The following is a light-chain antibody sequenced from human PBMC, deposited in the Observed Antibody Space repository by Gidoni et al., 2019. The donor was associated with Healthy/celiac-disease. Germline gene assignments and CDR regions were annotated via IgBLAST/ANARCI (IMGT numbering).Light chain of an antibody. V-gene: IGKV1-39*01. Sequence: LSASVGDRVTITCRASQSISSYLNWYQQKPGKAPKLLIYAASSLQSGVPSRFSGSGSGTDFTLTISSLQPEDFATYYCQQSYSNPFTFGQGTKVDIK. J-gene: IGKJ3*01. CDR2: AAS. CDR1: QSISSY. CDR3: QQSYSNPFT.